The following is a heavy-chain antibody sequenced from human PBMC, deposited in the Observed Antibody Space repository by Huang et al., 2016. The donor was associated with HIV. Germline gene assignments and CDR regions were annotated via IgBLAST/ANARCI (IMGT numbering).Heavy chain of an antibody. J-gene: IGHJ3*01. Sequence: EVQLVESGGDLVQPGGSLRLSCAASGFTFSDYWLSWVRQAPGRGLEWVAEINPDGSARHYVGSVKGRFTISRDNTNNSLHLQMNSLRAEDAAVYYCASYTLAFTLTVWGQGTVVTVSS. CDR2: INPDGSAR. CDR1: GFTFSDYW. V-gene: IGHV3-7*01. D-gene: IGHD3-3*02. CDR3: ASYTLAFTLTV.